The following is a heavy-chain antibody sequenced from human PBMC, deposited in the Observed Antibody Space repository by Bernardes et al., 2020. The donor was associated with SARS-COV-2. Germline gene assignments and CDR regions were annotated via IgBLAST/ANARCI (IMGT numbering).Heavy chain of an antibody. CDR2: IYPGDSDT. D-gene: IGHD6-19*01. CDR1: GYSFTSYW. V-gene: IGHV5-51*01. CDR3: ARRSSQYSSGWYGGYYFDY. Sequence: GDSLKISCKGSGYSFTSYWIGWVRQMPGKGLEWMGIIYPGDSDTRYSPSFQGQVTISADKSISTAYLQWSSLKASDTAMYYCARRSSQYSSGWYGGYYFDYWGQGTLVTVSS. J-gene: IGHJ4*02.